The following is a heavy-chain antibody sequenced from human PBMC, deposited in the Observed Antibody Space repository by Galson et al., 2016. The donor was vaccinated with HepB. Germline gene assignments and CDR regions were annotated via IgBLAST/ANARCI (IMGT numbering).Heavy chain of an antibody. Sequence: SLRLSCAASGFTFSTYGMHWVRQAPGKGLEWVALISYDGKSESYADSVKGRVTISRDNSKNTLYLQMHSLRGEDTAVYYCARDYYGGNSVVCAYWGQGTLVTASS. CDR1: GFTFSTYG. V-gene: IGHV3-30*03. CDR3: ARDYYGGNSVVCAY. J-gene: IGHJ4*02. CDR2: ISYDGKSE. D-gene: IGHD4-23*01.